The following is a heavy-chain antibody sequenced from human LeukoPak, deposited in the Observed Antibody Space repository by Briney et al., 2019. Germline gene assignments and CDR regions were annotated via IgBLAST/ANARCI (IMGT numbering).Heavy chain of an antibody. V-gene: IGHV3-23*01. CDR2: ISGSGGSI. CDR3: AIDQPWNGNFDH. Sequence: GGSLRLSCTASGCTFSSYTMNWVLLAPGKGLEWVSAISGSGGSIYYADYVKGRFTISRDNSKNTLYLQMHTLRAEDTAVYSCAIDQPWNGNFDHWGQGTLVTVSS. D-gene: IGHD1-1*01. CDR1: GCTFSSYT. J-gene: IGHJ4*02.